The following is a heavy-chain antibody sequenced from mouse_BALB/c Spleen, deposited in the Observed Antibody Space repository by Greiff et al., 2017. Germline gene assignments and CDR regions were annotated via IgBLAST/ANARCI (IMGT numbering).Heavy chain of an antibody. J-gene: IGHJ2*01. Sequence: VQLQQPGAELVKPGASVTLSCKASGYTFTSYWMHWVKQRPGQGLEWIGEIDPSDSYTNYNQKFKGKATLTVDKSSSTAYMQLSSLTSDDSAVYYCARFYSNSYFDYWGQGTTLTVSS. V-gene: IGHV1-69*02. D-gene: IGHD2-5*01. CDR3: ARFYSNSYFDY. CDR1: GYTFTSYW. CDR2: IDPSDSYT.